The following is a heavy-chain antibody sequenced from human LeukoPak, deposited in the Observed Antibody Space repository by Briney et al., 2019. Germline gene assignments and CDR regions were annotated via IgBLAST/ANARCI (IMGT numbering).Heavy chain of an antibody. D-gene: IGHD3-10*02. CDR3: ARTGGTKVGNFDH. J-gene: IGHJ4*02. CDR2: MNPNNENT. CDR1: GYTFITYD. Sequence: GASVKVSCKASGYTFITYDINWVRQAPGQGLEWMGWMNPNNENTGYAQRFQGRLTITRNTSISTAYMELSSLTSEDTAVYFCARTGGTKVGNFDHWGQGTLIIVSS. V-gene: IGHV1-8*03.